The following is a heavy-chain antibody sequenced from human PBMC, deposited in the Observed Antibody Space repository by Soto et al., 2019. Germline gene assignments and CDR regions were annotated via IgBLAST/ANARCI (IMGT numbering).Heavy chain of an antibody. V-gene: IGHV1-24*01. J-gene: IGHJ4*02. CDR1: GYTLTELS. CDR3: ATDRPRKVGATTAPLFDY. D-gene: IGHD1-26*01. Sequence: ASVKVSCKVSGYTLTELSMHWVRQAPGEGLEWMGGFDPEDGETIYAQKFQGRVTMTEDTSTDTAYMELSSLRSEDTAVYYCATDRPRKVGATTAPLFDYWGQGTLVTVSS. CDR2: FDPEDGET.